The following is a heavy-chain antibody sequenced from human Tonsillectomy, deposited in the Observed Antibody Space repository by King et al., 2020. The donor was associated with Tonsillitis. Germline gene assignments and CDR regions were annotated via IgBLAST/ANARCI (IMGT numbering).Heavy chain of an antibody. Sequence: TLKESGPALVKPTQTLTLTCTFSGFSLTTSGMSVSWIRQPPGKGLEWLALIDWDDDKYYSTSLTTRLTITKDTSKNQVVLTMTNMDPVDTATYYCAREYLVSGYYGMDVWGQGTTVTVSS. J-gene: IGHJ6*02. D-gene: IGHD5/OR15-5a*01. CDR3: AREYLVSGYYGMDV. CDR1: GFSLTTSGMS. CDR2: IDWDDDK. V-gene: IGHV2-70*01.